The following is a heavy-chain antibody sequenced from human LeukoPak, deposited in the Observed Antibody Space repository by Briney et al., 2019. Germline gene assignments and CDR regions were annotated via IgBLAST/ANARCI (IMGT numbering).Heavy chain of an antibody. Sequence: TEGSLRLSCAASGFTFGHYWMHWVRQAPGKGLVWVSRISSDGSDTTYADSVKGRFTISRDNAKNTVYLQMNSLSAEDTGVYYCARAREAQWLVDYWGQGTLVTVSS. CDR2: ISSDGSDT. CDR3: ARAREAQWLVDY. J-gene: IGHJ4*02. V-gene: IGHV3-74*01. D-gene: IGHD6-19*01. CDR1: GFTFGHYW.